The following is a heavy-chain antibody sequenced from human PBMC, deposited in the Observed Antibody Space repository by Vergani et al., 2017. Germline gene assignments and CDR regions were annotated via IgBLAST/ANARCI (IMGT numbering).Heavy chain of an antibody. D-gene: IGHD6-19*01. Sequence: QVQLVESEGGVVQPGRSLRLSCAASGFTFSSYAMHWVRQAPGKGLEWVAVISYDGSNKYYADSVKGRFTISRDNSKNTLYLQMNSLRAEDTAVYYCAKAGIAVAGTGYYYYMDVWGKGTTVTVSS. CDR3: AKAGIAVAGTGYYYYMDV. J-gene: IGHJ6*03. CDR2: ISYDGSNK. CDR1: GFTFSSYA. V-gene: IGHV3-30-3*01.